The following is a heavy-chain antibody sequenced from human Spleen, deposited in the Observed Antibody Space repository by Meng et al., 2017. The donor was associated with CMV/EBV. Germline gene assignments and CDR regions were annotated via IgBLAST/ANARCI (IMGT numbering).Heavy chain of an antibody. CDR1: GGSISSSSYY. D-gene: IGHD6-19*01. J-gene: IGHJ5*02. CDR2: VYYSGST. Sequence: QVPLRAAGPGRGKPPATLSLTLTVSGGSISSSSYYWGWIRQPPGKGLEWIGSVYYSGSTYHNPSLKSRVTISVDTSKNQFSLKLSSVTAADTAVYFCARVLSFGEYRSGWYVMWFDPWGQGTLVTVSS. V-gene: IGHV4-39*07. CDR3: ARVLSFGEYRSGWYVMWFDP.